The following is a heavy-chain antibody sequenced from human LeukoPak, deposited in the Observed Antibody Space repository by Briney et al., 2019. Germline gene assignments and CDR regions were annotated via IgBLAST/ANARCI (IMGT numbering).Heavy chain of an antibody. Sequence: SETLSLTCTVSGGSISSSGSYWGWIRQPPGKGLEWIGSIYYSGNTYNPSLKSRVTISVDTSKNQFSLNLTPVNAADTAVYYCARVMAARREDLNWFDPWAREPWSPSPQ. V-gene: IGHV4-39*07. CDR2: IYYSGNT. CDR3: ARVMAARREDLNWFDP. J-gene: IGHJ5*02. CDR1: GGSISSSGSY. D-gene: IGHD6-6*01.